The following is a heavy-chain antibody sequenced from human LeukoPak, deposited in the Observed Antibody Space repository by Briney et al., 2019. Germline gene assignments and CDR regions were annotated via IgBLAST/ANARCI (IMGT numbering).Heavy chain of an antibody. CDR3: ASSSSHYYYGMDV. D-gene: IGHD6-13*01. J-gene: IGHJ6*04. Sequence: PSQTLSLTRAISGDIVSSNSAAWNWIRQSPARILEWLGRTYYRSKWYNDYAVSVKSRININPDTSKNQLSLQLNSVTPEDTAVYYCASSSSHYYYGMDVWGKGTTVTVSS. CDR1: GDIVSSNSAA. V-gene: IGHV6-1*01. CDR2: TYYRSKWYN.